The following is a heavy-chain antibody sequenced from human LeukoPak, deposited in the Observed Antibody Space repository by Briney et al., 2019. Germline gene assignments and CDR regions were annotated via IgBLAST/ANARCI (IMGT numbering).Heavy chain of an antibody. Sequence: GASVKVSCKASGYTFTSYGISWVRQAPGQGLEWMGWISAYNGNTNYAQKLQGRVTMTTDTSTSTAYMELRSLRSDDTAVYYCARYCSSTSCYTSMDYWGQGTLVTVSS. D-gene: IGHD2-2*02. CDR2: ISAYNGNT. CDR3: ARYCSSTSCYTSMDY. CDR1: GYTFTSYG. J-gene: IGHJ4*02. V-gene: IGHV1-18*01.